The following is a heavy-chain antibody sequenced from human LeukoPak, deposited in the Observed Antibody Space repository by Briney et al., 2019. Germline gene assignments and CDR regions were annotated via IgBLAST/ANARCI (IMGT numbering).Heavy chain of an antibody. V-gene: IGHV4-31*03. CDR3: ARGEGSYHKEQRNPYYYYGMDV. CDR1: GGSISSGGYY. Sequence: SETLSLTCTVSGGSISSGGYYWSWIREHPGKGLEWIGYIYYSGSTYYNPSLKRRVTISVDTSKNQFSLTLSSVTAADTAVYYCARGEGSYHKEQRNPYYYYGMDVWGQGTTVTVSS. D-gene: IGHD3-10*01. J-gene: IGHJ6*02. CDR2: IYYSGST.